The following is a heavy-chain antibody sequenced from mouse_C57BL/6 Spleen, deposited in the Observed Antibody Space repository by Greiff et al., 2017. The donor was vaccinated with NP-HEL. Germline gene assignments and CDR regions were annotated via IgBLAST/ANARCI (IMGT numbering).Heavy chain of an antibody. CDR1: GYTFTSYW. CDR3: ARKVGTSLGSFDV. Sequence: VQLQQPGAELVKPGASVKLSCKASGYTFTSYWMHWVKQRPGQGLEWIGMIHPNSGSTNYNEKFKSKATLTVDKSSSTAYMQLSSLTSEDSAVYYCARKVGTSLGSFDVWGTGTTVTVSS. J-gene: IGHJ1*03. CDR2: IHPNSGST. D-gene: IGHD1-3*01. V-gene: IGHV1-64*01.